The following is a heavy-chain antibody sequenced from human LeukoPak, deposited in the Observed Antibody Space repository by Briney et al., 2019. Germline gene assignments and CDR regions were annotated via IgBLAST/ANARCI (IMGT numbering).Heavy chain of an antibody. CDR3: AKPEYSSGWGTPPDY. V-gene: IGHV3-23*01. D-gene: IGHD6-19*01. J-gene: IGHJ4*02. CDR2: ISGSGGST. CDR1: GFTFSSYA. Sequence: GGSLRLSCAASGFTFSSYAMSWVRQAPGKGLEWVSAISGSGGSTYYAEAVKGRFTISRDNSKNTLYLQMNSLRAEDTAVYYCAKPEYSSGWGTPPDYWGQGTLVTVSS.